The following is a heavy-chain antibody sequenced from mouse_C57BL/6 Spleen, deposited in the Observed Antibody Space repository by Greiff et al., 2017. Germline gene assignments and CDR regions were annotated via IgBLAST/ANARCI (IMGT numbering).Heavy chain of an antibody. CDR2: INPYNGGT. J-gene: IGHJ4*01. CDR3: ARGPYAMEY. V-gene: IGHV1-19*01. Sequence: EVQLQQSGPVLVKPGASVKMSCKASGYTFTDYYMNWVKQSHGKSLEWIGVINPYNGGTSYNQKFKGKATLTVDKSSSTAYMELNSLTSEDSAVYYCARGPYAMEYWGQGTSVTVSS. CDR1: GYTFTDYY.